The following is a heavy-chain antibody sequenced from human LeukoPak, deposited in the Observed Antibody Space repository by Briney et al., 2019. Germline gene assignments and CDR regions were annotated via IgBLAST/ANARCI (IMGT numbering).Heavy chain of an antibody. D-gene: IGHD2-21*02. CDR3: AKLVVVTAIPLWFDP. V-gene: IGHV3-23*01. CDR1: GFTFSSYA. CDR2: ISGSGGST. J-gene: IGHJ5*02. Sequence: GGSLRLSCAASGFTFSSYAMSWVRQAPGKGLEWVSAISGSGGSTYYADSVKGRFTISRDNSKNTLYLQMNSLRAEDTAVNYCAKLVVVTAIPLWFDPWGQGTLVTVSS.